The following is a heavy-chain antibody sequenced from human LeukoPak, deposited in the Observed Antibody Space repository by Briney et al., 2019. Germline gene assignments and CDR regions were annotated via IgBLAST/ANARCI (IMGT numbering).Heavy chain of an antibody. CDR1: GGPISSYY. CDR3: GRRTFYDTLTGYKYWYFDL. D-gene: IGHD3-9*01. J-gene: IGHJ2*01. Sequence: PSETLSLTRTVSGGPISSYYWSWIRQPPGKRLEWIGYTHYSGSTDKNPSLWSRVAMSVDTSKNQISLKLSSVTAADTAVYYCGRRTFYDTLTGYKYWYFDLWGRGTLVTVSS. CDR2: THYSGST. V-gene: IGHV4-59*01.